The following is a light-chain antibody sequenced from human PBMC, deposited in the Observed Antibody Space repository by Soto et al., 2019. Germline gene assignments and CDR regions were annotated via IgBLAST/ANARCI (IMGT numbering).Light chain of an antibody. Sequence: EIVLTQSPGTLSLSPVEIATLSCRASQSVSSSYLDWYQQKPGQAPRPLIYGASSRAMGIPDRFSGSGSGTDFTLTISRLEPEDFAVYYCQQYGSSPWTFGQGTKVDIK. CDR3: QQYGSSPWT. J-gene: IGKJ1*01. CDR1: QSVSSSY. CDR2: GAS. V-gene: IGKV3-20*01.